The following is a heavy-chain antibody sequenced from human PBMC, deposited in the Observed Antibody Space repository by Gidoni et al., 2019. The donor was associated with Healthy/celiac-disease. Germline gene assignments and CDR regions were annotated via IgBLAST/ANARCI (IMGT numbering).Heavy chain of an antibody. CDR3: ARQGRGYSFGLLSIDY. D-gene: IGHD5-18*01. CDR2: IYYSGST. CDR1: GCPISSYY. V-gene: IGHV4-59*01. Sequence: QVQLQESGPGLVKPSETLSLTCTVSGCPISSYYWSWIRQPPGKGLEWIGYIYYSGSTNYNPSLKSRVTISVDTSKNQFSLKLSSVTAADTAVYYCARQGRGYSFGLLSIDYWGQGTLVTVSS. J-gene: IGHJ4*02.